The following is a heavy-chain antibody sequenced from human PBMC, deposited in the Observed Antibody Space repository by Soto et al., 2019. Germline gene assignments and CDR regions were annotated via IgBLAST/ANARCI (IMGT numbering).Heavy chain of an antibody. Sequence: PSETLSLICAVYGGSFSGYYWSWIRQPPGKGLEWIGEINHSGSTNYNPSLKSRVTISVDTSKNQFSLKLSSVTAADTAVYYCAGARRRRIGVVIMGYYGMDVWGQGTTVTVSS. J-gene: IGHJ6*02. CDR2: INHSGST. CDR3: AGARRRRIGVVIMGYYGMDV. V-gene: IGHV4-34*01. D-gene: IGHD3-3*01. CDR1: GGSFSGYY.